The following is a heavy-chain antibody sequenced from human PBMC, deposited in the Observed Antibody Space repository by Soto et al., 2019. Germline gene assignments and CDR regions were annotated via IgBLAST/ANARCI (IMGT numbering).Heavy chain of an antibody. CDR2: IKQDGSEK. J-gene: IGHJ4*02. D-gene: IGHD4-17*01. CDR3: ARGFYGDYVFDY. Sequence: GGSXGLSWACSGVTFISYCMSWVRQAPGKGLEWVANIKQDGSEKYYVDSVKGRFTISRDNAKNSLYLQMNSLRAEDTAVYYCARGFYGDYVFDYWGPGTLVTVSS. CDR1: GVTFISYC. V-gene: IGHV3-7*04.